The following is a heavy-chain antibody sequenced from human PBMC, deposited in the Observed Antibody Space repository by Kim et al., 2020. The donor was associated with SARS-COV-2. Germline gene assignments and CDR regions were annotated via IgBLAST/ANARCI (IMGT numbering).Heavy chain of an antibody. J-gene: IGHJ4*02. V-gene: IGHV1-69*04. CDR1: GDTFSSYA. Sequence: SVKVSCKASGDTFSSYAISWVRQAPGQGLEWVGRIIPFLDIANSTQKLQGRVTLTADNSTTTAYMELTSLRSDYTAVYYCATAPFGGSYYSNWGQQTLVIVSS. CDR3: ATAPFGGSYYSN. CDR2: IIPFLDIA. D-gene: IGHD1-26*01.